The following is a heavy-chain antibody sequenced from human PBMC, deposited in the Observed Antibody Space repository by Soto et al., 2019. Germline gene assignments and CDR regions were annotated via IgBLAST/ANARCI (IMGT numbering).Heavy chain of an antibody. CDR1: GGYISSGDCY. V-gene: IGHV4-30-4*01. CDR3: ARHGFLAVAGLRT. CDR2: IYYSGST. J-gene: IGHJ5*02. Sequence: QVQLQESGPGLVKPSQTLSLTCTVSGGYISSGDCYWSWIRQPPGKGLEWIGYIYYSGSTYYNPSLKSRVTISVDTSKNQFSLKLSSVTAADTAVYYCARHGFLAVAGLRTWGQGTLVTVSS. D-gene: IGHD6-19*01.